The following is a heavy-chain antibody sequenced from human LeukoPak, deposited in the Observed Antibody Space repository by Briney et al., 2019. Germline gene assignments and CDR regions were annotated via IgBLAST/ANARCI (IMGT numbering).Heavy chain of an antibody. Sequence: GGSLRLSCAASGFTFSSFAMSWVRQAPGKGLEWVSVISGRGDSTYYADSVKGRFTISRDSSKSTVYLQMNSLRAEDTAVYYCARETGDFDSWGQGTLVIVSS. V-gene: IGHV3-23*01. J-gene: IGHJ4*02. CDR2: ISGRGDST. D-gene: IGHD7-27*01. CDR3: ARETGDFDS. CDR1: GFTFSSFA.